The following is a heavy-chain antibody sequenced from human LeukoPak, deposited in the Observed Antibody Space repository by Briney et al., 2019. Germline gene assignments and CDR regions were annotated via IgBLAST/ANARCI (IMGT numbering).Heavy chain of an antibody. J-gene: IGHJ4*02. D-gene: IGHD6-19*01. CDR1: GGSISSGGYY. Sequence: SQTLSLTCTVSGGSISSGGYYWSWIRQHPGTGLEWIGYIYYSGSTYYNPSLKSRVTISADTSKNQFSLKLSSVTAADTAVYYCARGKSSGPPWDYWGQGTLVTVSS. CDR3: ARGKSSGPPWDY. V-gene: IGHV4-31*03. CDR2: IYYSGST.